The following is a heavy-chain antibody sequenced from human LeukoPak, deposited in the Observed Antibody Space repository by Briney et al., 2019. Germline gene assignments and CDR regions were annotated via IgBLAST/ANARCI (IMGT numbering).Heavy chain of an antibody. CDR1: GGSISSSSYY. Sequence: SETLSLTCIVSGGSISSSSYYWGWIRQPPGKGLEWIGSIYYSGSTYYNPSLKSRVTISVDTSKNQFSLKLSSVTAADTAVYYCARDRLWSTMVRGGAWFDPWGQGTLVTVSS. D-gene: IGHD3-10*01. V-gene: IGHV4-39*07. CDR3: ARDRLWSTMVRGGAWFDP. J-gene: IGHJ5*02. CDR2: IYYSGST.